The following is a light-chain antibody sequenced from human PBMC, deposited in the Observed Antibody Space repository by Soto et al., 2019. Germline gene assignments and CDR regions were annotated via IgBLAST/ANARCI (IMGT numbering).Light chain of an antibody. CDR1: QSINGR. Sequence: DIQMTQSPSTLSASIGDRVTITCRASQSINGRLAWYEQKPGRPPKLLIYDVSFLESGVPSRFSGSRSGTDFNLTISSLRPDDCATFYCHQYKVYPYTICQGTKLHIQ. V-gene: IGKV1-5*01. J-gene: IGKJ2*01. CDR3: HQYKVYPYT. CDR2: DVS.